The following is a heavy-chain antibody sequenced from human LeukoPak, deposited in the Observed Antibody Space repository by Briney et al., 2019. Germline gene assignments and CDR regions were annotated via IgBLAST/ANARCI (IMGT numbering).Heavy chain of an antibody. CDR3: ARGRDYYDSSGYYRPYYFDY. CDR2: INHSGST. D-gene: IGHD3-22*01. V-gene: IGHV4-34*01. J-gene: IGHJ4*02. CDR1: GGSFSGYY. Sequence: SETLSLTCAVYGGSFSGYYWSWIRQPPGKGLEWIGEINHSGSTNYNPTLKSRVTISVDTSKNQFSLKLSSVTAADTAVYYCARGRDYYDSSGYYRPYYFDYWGQGTLVTVSS.